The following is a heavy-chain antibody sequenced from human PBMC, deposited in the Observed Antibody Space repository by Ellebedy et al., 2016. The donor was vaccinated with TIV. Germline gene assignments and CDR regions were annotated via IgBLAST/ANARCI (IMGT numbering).Heavy chain of an antibody. J-gene: IGHJ4*02. CDR3: ALPPDYYGSGSFDY. CDR1: GFTFSKYW. V-gene: IGHV3-7*03. Sequence: PGGSLRLSCAASGFTFSKYWMSWVRQAPGKGLEWVASIKQHGNEQYYVDSVKGRFTISRDNAQNSLSLQMNSLRVDDTAVYFCALPPDYYGSGSFDYWGQGTLVTVSS. CDR2: IKQHGNEQ. D-gene: IGHD3-10*01.